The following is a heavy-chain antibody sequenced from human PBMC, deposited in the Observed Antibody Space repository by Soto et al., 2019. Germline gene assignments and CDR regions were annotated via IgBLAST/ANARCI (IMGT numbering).Heavy chain of an antibody. CDR3: AKNLIVTTPAGFDI. Sequence: ASVKVSCKASGYTFTGYYMHWVRQAPGQGLEWMGWINPDSGGTNYAQKFQGRVTITRDTSTSTAYMELSRLRSDGTAMYYCAKNLIVTTPAGFDIWGQGTMVTV. J-gene: IGHJ3*02. CDR2: INPDSGGT. CDR1: GYTFTGYY. D-gene: IGHD2-2*01. V-gene: IGHV1-2*02.